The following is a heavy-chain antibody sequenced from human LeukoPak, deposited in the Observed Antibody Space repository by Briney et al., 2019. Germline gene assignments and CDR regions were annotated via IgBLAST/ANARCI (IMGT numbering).Heavy chain of an antibody. CDR1: GYTFTGYY. CDR3: AREVIEEAAGLGYFDY. J-gene: IGHJ4*02. CDR2: INPNSGGT. V-gene: IGHV1-2*02. Sequence: ASVKVSCKASGYTFTGYYIHWVRQAPGQGLEWMGWINPNSGGTSYAQTFQGRVTMTRDTSISTAYMELSRLRSDDTAVYYCAREVIEEAAGLGYFDYWGQGTLVTVSS. D-gene: IGHD6-13*01.